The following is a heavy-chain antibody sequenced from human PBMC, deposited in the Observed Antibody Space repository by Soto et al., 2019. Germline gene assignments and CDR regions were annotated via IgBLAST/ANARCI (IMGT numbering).Heavy chain of an antibody. CDR1: GFTFSSYA. CDR2: ISYDGSNK. CDR3: AKGSSSVYYYYYGIDV. Sequence: GGSLRLSCAASGFTFSSYAMHWVRQAPGKGLEWVAVISYDGSNKYYADSVKGRFTISRDNSKNTLYLQMNSLRAEDTAVYYCAKGSSSVYYYYYGIDVWGQGTTVTVSS. V-gene: IGHV3-30-3*01. J-gene: IGHJ6*02. D-gene: IGHD6-6*01.